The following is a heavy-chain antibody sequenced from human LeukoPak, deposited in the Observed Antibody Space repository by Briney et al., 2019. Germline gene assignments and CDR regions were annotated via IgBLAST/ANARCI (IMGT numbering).Heavy chain of an antibody. Sequence: GGSLRLSCAASGFTFSSYSMNWVRQAPGKGLEWVSYISSSSSTIYYADSVKGRFTISRDNSKNTLYLQMSTLRVDDTATYYCVKDLEYQFGSGSYWWNYFDYWGHGTLVTVSA. D-gene: IGHD3-10*01. CDR3: VKDLEYQFGSGSYWWNYFDY. CDR1: GFTFSSYS. CDR2: ISSSSSTI. V-gene: IGHV3-48*01. J-gene: IGHJ4*01.